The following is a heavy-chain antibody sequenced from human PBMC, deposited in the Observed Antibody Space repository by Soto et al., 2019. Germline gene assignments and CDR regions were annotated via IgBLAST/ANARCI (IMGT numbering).Heavy chain of an antibody. J-gene: IGHJ3*02. V-gene: IGHV3-30-3*01. CDR3: AKATATGGGAFDI. CDR1: GFTFGSYA. Sequence: PGGSLRLSCAASGFTFGSYAMHWVRQPPGEGLEWVAVISYDGSNKYYADSVKGRFTISRDNSKNTLYLQMNSLRAEDTAVYYCAKATATGGGAFDICGQGTMVTVSS. D-gene: IGHD3-16*01. CDR2: ISYDGSNK.